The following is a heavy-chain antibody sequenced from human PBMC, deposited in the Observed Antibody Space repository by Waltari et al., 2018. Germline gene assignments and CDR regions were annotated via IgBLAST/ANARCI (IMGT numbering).Heavy chain of an antibody. J-gene: IGHJ6*02. CDR2: IYTSGRT. CDR3: ARDLGAEHCSTITCRNYGMDV. D-gene: IGHD2-15*01. V-gene: IGHV4-4*07. CDR1: GGSVNNFY. Sequence: QVQLQESGPGLVKPSETLSLTCTVSGGSVNNFYWNWIRQPAGKGLEWIGRIYTSGRTHYNPARQSRVTMSVDTSKKQLSLKLGSVTAADTAVYYCARDLGAEHCSTITCRNYGMDVWGQGTTVTVSS.